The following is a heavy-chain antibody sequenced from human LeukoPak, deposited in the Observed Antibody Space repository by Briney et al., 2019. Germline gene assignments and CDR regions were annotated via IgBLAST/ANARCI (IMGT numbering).Heavy chain of an antibody. V-gene: IGHV4-4*07. CDR3: ARGRIQLWRYYYGMDV. CDR1: GGSISSYY. Sequence: SETLSLTCTVSGGSISSYYWSWIRQLAGKGLEWIGRIYTSGSTNYNPSLKSRVTMSVDTSKNQFSLKLSSVTAADTAVNYCARGRIQLWRYYYGMDVWGQGTTVTVSS. CDR2: IYTSGST. D-gene: IGHD5-18*01. J-gene: IGHJ6*02.